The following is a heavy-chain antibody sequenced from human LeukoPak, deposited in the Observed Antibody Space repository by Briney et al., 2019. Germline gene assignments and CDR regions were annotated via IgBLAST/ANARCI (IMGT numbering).Heavy chain of an antibody. CDR1: GFTFSSYG. CDR3: ARDAGRYFDWLGY. J-gene: IGHJ4*02. CDR2: IWYDGSNK. D-gene: IGHD3-9*01. Sequence: GGSLRLSCATSGFTFSSYGMHWVRQAPGKGLEWVAVIWYDGSNKYYADSVKGRFTISRDNSKNTLYLQMNSLRAEDTAVYYCARDAGRYFDWLGYWGQGTLVTVSS. V-gene: IGHV3-33*01.